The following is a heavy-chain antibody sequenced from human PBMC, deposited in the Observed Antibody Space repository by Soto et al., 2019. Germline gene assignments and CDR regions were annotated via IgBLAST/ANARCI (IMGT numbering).Heavy chain of an antibody. Sequence: SETLSLTCAVSGCSISSGGYSWSWIRQPPGKGLEWIGYIYHSGSTYYNPSLKSRVTISVDRSKNQFSLKLSSVTAADTAVYYCARVAYGSGGRYYYDYWGQGTLDTGSA. J-gene: IGHJ4*02. CDR2: IYHSGST. CDR3: ARVAYGSGGRYYYDY. CDR1: GCSISSGGYS. V-gene: IGHV4-30-2*01. D-gene: IGHD3-10*01.